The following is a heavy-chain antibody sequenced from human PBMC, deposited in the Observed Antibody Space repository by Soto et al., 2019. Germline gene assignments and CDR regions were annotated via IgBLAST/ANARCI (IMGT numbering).Heavy chain of an antibody. D-gene: IGHD3-22*01. CDR3: AKDLEVITAFRADY. V-gene: IGHV3-30-3*01. J-gene: IGHJ4*02. CDR2: ISYDGSNK. Sequence: GGSLRLSCAASGFTFSSYAMHWVRQAPGKGLEWVAVISYDGSNKYYADSVKGRFTISRDNSKNTLYLQMNSLRAEDTAVYYCAKDLEVITAFRADYWGQGTLVTVSS. CDR1: GFTFSSYA.